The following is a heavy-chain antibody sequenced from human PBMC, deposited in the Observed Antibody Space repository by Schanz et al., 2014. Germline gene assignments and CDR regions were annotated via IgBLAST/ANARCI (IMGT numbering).Heavy chain of an antibody. J-gene: IGHJ4*02. D-gene: IGHD3-22*01. CDR3: ARGYYDSSDYYGGYYFDY. V-gene: IGHV3-66*01. Sequence: EVQLVESGGGLVQPGGSLRLSCAASGFTVSINYMSWVRQAPGKGLEWVSVIYSGGSTYYADSVKGRFTISRDNSKNTLYLQMNSLRAEDTAVYYCARGYYDSSDYYGGYYFDYWGQGTLVTVSS. CDR2: IYSGGST. CDR1: GFTVSINY.